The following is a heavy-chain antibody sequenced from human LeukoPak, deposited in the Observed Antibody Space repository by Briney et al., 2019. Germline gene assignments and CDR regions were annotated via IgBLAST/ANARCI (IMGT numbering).Heavy chain of an antibody. V-gene: IGHV3-23*01. CDR1: GFSFSSYA. CDR2: ISESGGNT. Sequence: GGSLRLSCAASGFSFSSYAMSWVRQAPGRGLEWVSGISESGGNTYYADSVKGRFIISRDNSKSTLYLQMNSLRAEDTAVYYCAKTISVRRYFEYWGQGTLVTVSS. J-gene: IGHJ4*02. CDR3: AKTISVRRYFEY. D-gene: IGHD3-3*01.